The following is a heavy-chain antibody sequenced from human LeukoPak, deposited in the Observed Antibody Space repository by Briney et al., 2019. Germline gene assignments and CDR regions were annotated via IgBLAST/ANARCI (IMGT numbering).Heavy chain of an antibody. D-gene: IGHD4-17*01. V-gene: IGHV2-5*01. CDR3: VHRTMVTSVDH. CDR2: IYGNDDK. Sequence: ESGPTLVNPTQTLTLTCTFSGFSLNTNAVAVGWVRQPPGQALEWLTFIYGNDDKRYSPPLASRLTITKDTSKNPVVLTMTDMDYVDTATYYCVHRTMVTSVDHWGQGTLVTVSS. J-gene: IGHJ4*02. CDR1: GFSLNTNAVA.